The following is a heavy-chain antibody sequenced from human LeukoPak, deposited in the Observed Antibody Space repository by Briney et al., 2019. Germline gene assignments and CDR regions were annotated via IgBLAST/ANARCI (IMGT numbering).Heavy chain of an antibody. J-gene: IGHJ4*02. CDR3: AKVVAWQQPYFDY. CDR1: GFTFSNYA. CDR2: ISGSGGST. D-gene: IGHD6-13*01. Sequence: GGSLRLSCSASGFTFSNYAMSWVRQAPGRGLEWVSAISGSGGSTYYADSVKGRFTISRDNSKNTLYLQMNSLRAEDTAVYYCAKVVAWQQPYFDYWGQGTLVTVSS. V-gene: IGHV3-23*01.